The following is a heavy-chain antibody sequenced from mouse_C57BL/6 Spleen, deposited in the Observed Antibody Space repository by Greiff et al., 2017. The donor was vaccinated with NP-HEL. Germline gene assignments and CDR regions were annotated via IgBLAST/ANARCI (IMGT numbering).Heavy chain of an antibody. CDR2: IHPNSGST. Sequence: QVQLQQPGAELVKPGASVKLSCKASGYTFTSYWMHWVKQRPGQGLEWIGMIHPNSGSTNYNEKFKSKATLTVDKSSSTAYMQLSSLTSEDSAVYYCATTTVVGKVFAYWGQGTLVTVSA. CDR1: GYTFTSYW. V-gene: IGHV1-64*01. J-gene: IGHJ3*01. CDR3: ATTTVVGKVFAY. D-gene: IGHD1-1*01.